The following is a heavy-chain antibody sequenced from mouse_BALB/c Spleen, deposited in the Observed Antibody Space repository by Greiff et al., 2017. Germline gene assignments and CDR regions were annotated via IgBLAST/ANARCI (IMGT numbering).Heavy chain of an antibody. V-gene: IGHV5-17*02. CDR3: ARGGRDY. CDR1: GFTFSSFG. J-gene: IGHJ4*01. Sequence: EVQLVESGGGLVQPGGSRKLSCAASGFTFSSFGMHWVRQAPEKGLEWVAYISSGSSTIYYADTVKGRFTISRDNPKNTLFLQMTSLRSEDTAMYYCARGGRDYWGQGTSVTVSS. D-gene: IGHD1-1*01. CDR2: ISSGSSTI.